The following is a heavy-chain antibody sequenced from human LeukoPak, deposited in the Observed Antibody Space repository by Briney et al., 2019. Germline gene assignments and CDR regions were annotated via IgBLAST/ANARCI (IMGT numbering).Heavy chain of an antibody. CDR1: GFTFSSYE. J-gene: IGHJ4*02. CDR2: ISGSGSTI. Sequence: GGXLRLSCAASGFTFSSYEMNWVRQAPGKGLEWVSYISGSGSTIYYADSVKGRFTISRDNAKNSLYLQMNSLRAEDTAVYYCARDQSTVGGPGYFDHWGQGTLVTVSP. CDR3: ARDQSTVGGPGYFDH. V-gene: IGHV3-48*03. D-gene: IGHD4-11*01.